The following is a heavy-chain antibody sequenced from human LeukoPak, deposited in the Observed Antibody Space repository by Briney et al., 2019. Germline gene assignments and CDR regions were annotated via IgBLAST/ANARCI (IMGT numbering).Heavy chain of an antibody. J-gene: IGHJ3*02. CDR1: GFTFSSYG. D-gene: IGHD1-26*01. Sequence: GGSLRLSCAPSGFTFSSYGMHWIRQAPGKGLEWVAVIWPDGSNTIYVDPVKGRFTISRDNSKNTLYLQMNSLRAEDTAVYYCARDQLGTGSDFDAFDIWGQGTMVTVSS. CDR3: ARDQLGTGSDFDAFDI. CDR2: IWPDGSNT. V-gene: IGHV3-33*01.